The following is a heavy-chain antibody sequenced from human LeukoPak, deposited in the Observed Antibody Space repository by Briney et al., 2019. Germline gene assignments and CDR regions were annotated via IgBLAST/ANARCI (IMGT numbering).Heavy chain of an antibody. CDR1: GFTLSSYS. CDR3: ARGGVYSVRVDY. V-gene: IGHV3-21*01. Sequence: KSGGSLRLSCAASGFTLSSYSMNWVRQAPGKGLEWVSSISSSSSYIYYADSVKGRFTISRDNAKNSLYLQMNSLRAEDTAVYYCARGGVYSVRVDYWGQGTLVTVSS. D-gene: IGHD5/OR15-5a*01. J-gene: IGHJ4*02. CDR2: ISSSSSYI.